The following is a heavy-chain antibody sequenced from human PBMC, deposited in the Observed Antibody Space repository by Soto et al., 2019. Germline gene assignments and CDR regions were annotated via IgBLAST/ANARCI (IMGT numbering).Heavy chain of an antibody. CDR1: CGSISSGGYS. CDR2: IYHSGST. V-gene: IGHV4-30-2*01. J-gene: IGHJ4*01. D-gene: IGHD2-2*01. CDR3: ARLIHCKTTSCYFDY. Sequence: LTCAVSCGSISSGGYSLSWIRQPPGKGLEWIGYIYHSGSTYYNPTLKSRVTISVDRSKNQFSLKLSSVTAADTAVFYCARLIHCKTTSCYFDYWGQGTLVNVSS.